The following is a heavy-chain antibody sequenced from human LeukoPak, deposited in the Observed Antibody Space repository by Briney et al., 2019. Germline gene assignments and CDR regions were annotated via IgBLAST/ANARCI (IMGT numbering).Heavy chain of an antibody. J-gene: IGHJ6*02. CDR2: INHSGST. V-gene: IGHV4-34*01. CDR3: ARDNYYYYGMDV. Sequence: SETLSLTCAVYGGSFSGYYWSWIRQPPGKGLEWIGEINHSGSTNYNPSLKSRVTISVDTSKNQFSLKLSSVTAADTAVYYCARDNYYYYGMDVWGQGTTVTVSS. CDR1: GGSFSGYY.